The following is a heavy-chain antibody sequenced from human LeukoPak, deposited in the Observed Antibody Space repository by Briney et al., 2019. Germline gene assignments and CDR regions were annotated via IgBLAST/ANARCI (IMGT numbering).Heavy chain of an antibody. CDR2: IRYDGSNK. CDR3: AKTGRDYYYYYYTDV. V-gene: IGHV3-30*02. Sequence: PGGSLRLSCAASGFTFSSYGMHWVRQAPGKGLEWVAFIRYDGSNKYYADSVKGRFTISRDNSKNTLYLQMNSLRAEDTAVYYCAKTGRDYYYYYYTDVWGKGTTVTVSS. CDR1: GFTFSSYG. J-gene: IGHJ6*03. D-gene: IGHD3-10*01.